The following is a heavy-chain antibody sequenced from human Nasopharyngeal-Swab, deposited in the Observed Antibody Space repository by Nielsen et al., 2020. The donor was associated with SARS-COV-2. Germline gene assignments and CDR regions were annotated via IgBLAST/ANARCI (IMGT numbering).Heavy chain of an antibody. D-gene: IGHD1-26*01. V-gene: IGHV5-51*01. Sequence: GGSLRLSCKGSGYSFTTYWIGWVRQMPGKGLEWMGIIYPGDSNTRYSPSFQGQVTISVDKYSSTAYLQWSGLKASDTAIYYCARPMRPMGHYYFGMDVWGQGTTVTVSS. CDR3: ARPMRPMGHYYFGMDV. CDR1: GYSFTTYW. CDR2: IYPGDSNT. J-gene: IGHJ6*02.